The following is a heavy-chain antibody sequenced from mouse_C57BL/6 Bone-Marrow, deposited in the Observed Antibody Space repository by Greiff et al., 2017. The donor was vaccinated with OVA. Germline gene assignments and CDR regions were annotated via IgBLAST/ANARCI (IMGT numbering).Heavy chain of an antibody. CDR3: ARWGLDY. Sequence: VQLQQSGAELVRPGTSVKLSCKASGYTFTSYWMHWVKQRPGQGLEWIGVIDPSDSYTNYNQKFKGKATLTVDTSSSTAYMQLSSLTSEDSAVYYCARWGLDYWGQGTSVTVSS. CDR2: IDPSDSYT. V-gene: IGHV1-59*01. CDR1: GYTFTSYW. J-gene: IGHJ4*01.